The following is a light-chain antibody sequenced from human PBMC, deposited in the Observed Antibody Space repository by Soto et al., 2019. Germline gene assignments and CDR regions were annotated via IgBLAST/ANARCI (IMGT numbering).Light chain of an antibody. CDR2: HSS. Sequence: EVIMTQSPATLSVSPGERATLSCRASQTVSSHLAWYQQKNGQAPRLLIYHSSIRATGLPARFSGSGSGTEFILTISSLQSEDLAVYYCQQYHTWPFPTTFGQGTRLEIK. V-gene: IGKV3D-15*01. CDR3: QQYHTWPFPTT. CDR1: QTVSSH. J-gene: IGKJ5*01.